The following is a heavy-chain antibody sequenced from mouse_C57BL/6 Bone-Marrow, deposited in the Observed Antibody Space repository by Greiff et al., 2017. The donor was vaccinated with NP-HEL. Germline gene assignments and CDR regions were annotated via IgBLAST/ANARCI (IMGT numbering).Heavy chain of an antibody. Sequence: EVKLMESGGGLVKPGGSLKLSCAASGFTFSSYAMSWVRQTPEKRLEWVATISDGGSYTYYPDNVKGRFTISRDNAKNNLYLQMSHLKSEDTAMYYCASYYGSSPWFAYWGQGTLVTVSA. V-gene: IGHV5-4*03. CDR2: ISDGGSYT. CDR3: ASYYGSSPWFAY. CDR1: GFTFSSYA. D-gene: IGHD1-1*01. J-gene: IGHJ3*01.